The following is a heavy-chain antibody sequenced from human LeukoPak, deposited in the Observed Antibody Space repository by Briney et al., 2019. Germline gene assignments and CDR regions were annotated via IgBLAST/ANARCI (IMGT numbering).Heavy chain of an antibody. Sequence: PGRSLRLSCAASGLTFSSYAMHWVRQAPGKGLEWVAVISYDGSNKYYADSVKGRFTISRDNSKNTLYLQMNSLRAEDTAVYYCARPASYDFWSGYYTYFDYWGQGTLVTVSS. V-gene: IGHV3-30*04. CDR3: ARPASYDFWSGYYTYFDY. D-gene: IGHD3-3*01. J-gene: IGHJ4*02. CDR2: ISYDGSNK. CDR1: GLTFSSYA.